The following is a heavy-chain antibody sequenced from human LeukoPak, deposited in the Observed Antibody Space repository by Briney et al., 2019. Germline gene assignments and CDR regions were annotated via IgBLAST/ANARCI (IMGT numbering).Heavy chain of an antibody. CDR2: INHSGST. Sequence: ASETLSLTCAVHGGSFSGYYWSWIRQPPGKGLEWIGEINHSGSTNYNPSLKSRVTISVDTSKNQFSLKLSSVTAADTAVYYCARGRRPYWGQGTLVTVSS. J-gene: IGHJ4*02. V-gene: IGHV4-34*01. CDR3: ARGRRPY. D-gene: IGHD6-6*01. CDR1: GGSFSGYY.